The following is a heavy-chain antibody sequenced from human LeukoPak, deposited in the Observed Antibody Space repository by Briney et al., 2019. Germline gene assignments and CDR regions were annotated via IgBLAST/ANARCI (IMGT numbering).Heavy chain of an antibody. V-gene: IGHV1-18*01. J-gene: IGHJ3*02. CDR1: GYTMTSYG. CDR3: ARGTPYSSGWYPSADDAFDI. D-gene: IGHD6-19*01. Sequence: ASVKVSCKTSGYTMTSYGISWVRQAPGQGLEWMGWISAYNGNANYAQKLQGRVTMTTDTSTSTAYMELRSLRSDDTAVYYCARGTPYSSGWYPSADDAFDIWGQGTMVTVSS. CDR2: ISAYNGNA.